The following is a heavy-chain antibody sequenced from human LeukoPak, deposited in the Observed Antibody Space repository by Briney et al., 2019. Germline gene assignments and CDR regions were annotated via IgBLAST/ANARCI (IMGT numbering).Heavy chain of an antibody. Sequence: GGSLRLSCAASGFTFSSYAMSWVRQAPGKGLEWVSGISDSGGSTDHADSVKGRFSISRDNSKNTLYLQMNSLRAEDTAVFYCAKPGSSNRCGGFDSWGQGTLVTVSS. CDR2: ISDSGGST. CDR3: AKPGSSNRCGGFDS. V-gene: IGHV3-23*01. CDR1: GFTFSSYA. D-gene: IGHD6-13*01. J-gene: IGHJ4*02.